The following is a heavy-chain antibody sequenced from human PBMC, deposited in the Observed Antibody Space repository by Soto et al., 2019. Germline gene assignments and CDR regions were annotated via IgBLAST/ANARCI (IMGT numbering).Heavy chain of an antibody. CDR3: AKDNKRATVVTPGYFDL. J-gene: IGHJ2*01. D-gene: IGHD4-17*01. Sequence: GGSLRLSCAASGFTFDDYAMHWVRQAPGKGLEWVSGISWNSGSIGYADSVKGRFTISRDNAKNSLYLQMNSLRAEDTALYYCAKDNKRATVVTPGYFDLWGRGTLVTVSS. CDR2: ISWNSGSI. CDR1: GFTFDDYA. V-gene: IGHV3-9*01.